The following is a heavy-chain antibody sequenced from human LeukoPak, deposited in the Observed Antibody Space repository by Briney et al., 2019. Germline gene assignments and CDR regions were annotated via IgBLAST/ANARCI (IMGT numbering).Heavy chain of an antibody. CDR2: ISKDGSHE. CDR3: ARDWFESGWHLDY. CDR1: GFAFSGFG. D-gene: IGHD6-19*01. V-gene: IGHV3-30*13. Sequence: GGSLRLSCAASGFAFSGFGMHWVRQPPGKGLEWVSLISKDGSHEFYADSVKGRFTISRDNFKNSLFLDMASLGPEDTAVYYCARDWFESGWHLDYWGQRALVTVST. J-gene: IGHJ4*02.